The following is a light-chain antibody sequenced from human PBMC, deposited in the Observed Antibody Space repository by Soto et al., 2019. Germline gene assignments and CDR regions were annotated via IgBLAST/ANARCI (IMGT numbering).Light chain of an antibody. CDR3: SSYTRGSTLV. V-gene: IGLV2-14*01. J-gene: IGLJ2*01. CDR2: EVN. Sequence: QSALTQPASVSGSPGQSITISCTGSSSDVGGYNYVSWYQQHPDKAPKVIIYEVNNRPSGVSNRFSGSKSGNTASLTISGLQTEDEADYYCSSYTRGSTLVFGGGTKVTVL. CDR1: SSDVGGYNY.